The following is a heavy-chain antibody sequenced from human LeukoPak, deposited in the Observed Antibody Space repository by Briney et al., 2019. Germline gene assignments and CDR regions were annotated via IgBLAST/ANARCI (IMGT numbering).Heavy chain of an antibody. J-gene: IGHJ4*02. CDR3: AKDRLPADLVSYFDY. Sequence: PGGSLRLSCAASGFTFSSYAMSWVRQAPGKGLEWVSAISGSGGSTYYADSVKGRFTISRDNSKNTLYLQMNSLRAEDTAVYYCAKDRLPADLVSYFDYWGQGTLVTVSS. CDR1: GFTFSSYA. D-gene: IGHD2-2*01. V-gene: IGHV3-23*01. CDR2: ISGSGGST.